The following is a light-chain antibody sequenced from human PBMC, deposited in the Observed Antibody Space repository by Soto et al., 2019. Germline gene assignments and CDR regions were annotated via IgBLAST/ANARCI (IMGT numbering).Light chain of an antibody. V-gene: IGLV2-14*01. Sequence: QSALTQPASVSVSPGQSITISCTGTSSDVGGYNYVSWYQQHPGKAPKLMIYEVSNRPSGVSNRFSGSKSGNTASLTISGLQAEEEADYYCSSYTSSSTYVFGTGTKLTVL. J-gene: IGLJ1*01. CDR3: SSYTSSSTYV. CDR1: SSDVGGYNY. CDR2: EVS.